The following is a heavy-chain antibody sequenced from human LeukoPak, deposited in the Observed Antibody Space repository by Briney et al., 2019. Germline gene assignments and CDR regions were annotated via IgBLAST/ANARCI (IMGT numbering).Heavy chain of an antibody. D-gene: IGHD6-13*01. Sequence: SSETLSLTCTVSGGSISSSSYYWGWIPQPPGKGLEWIGSIYYSGSTYYNPSLKSRVTISVDTSKNQFSLKLSSVTAADTAVYYCARGRHFSSSWYRGGGNWFDPWGQGTLVTVSS. CDR2: IYYSGST. CDR3: ARGRHFSSSWYRGGGNWFDP. CDR1: GGSISSSSYY. V-gene: IGHV4-39*07. J-gene: IGHJ5*02.